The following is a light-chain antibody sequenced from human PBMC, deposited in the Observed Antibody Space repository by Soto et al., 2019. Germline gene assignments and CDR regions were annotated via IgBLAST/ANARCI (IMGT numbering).Light chain of an antibody. J-gene: IGKJ4*01. Sequence: DIQMTQSPSSLSASVGDRVTITCRASQSISTSLNWYHQKPGKAPKLLIYSASYLQSGVPSNFSGSGSGTDFTLSIVTLQPEDSGTYFCQQSYRLPLTFGGGTKVDIK. V-gene: IGKV1-39*01. CDR1: QSISTS. CDR2: SAS. CDR3: QQSYRLPLT.